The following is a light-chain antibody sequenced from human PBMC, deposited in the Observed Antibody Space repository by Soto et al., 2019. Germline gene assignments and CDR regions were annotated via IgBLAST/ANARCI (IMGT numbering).Light chain of an antibody. J-gene: IGKJ1*01. CDR3: QHYNRYSRT. CDR2: KAS. V-gene: IGKV1-5*03. CDR1: QTISSW. Sequence: DIQMTQSPSTLSGSVGDRVTITCRASQTISSWLAWYQQKPGKAPKLLIYKASTLKSGVPSRFSGSGSGTEFTLTISSLQPDDFATYYCQHYNRYSRTFGQGTKVDIK.